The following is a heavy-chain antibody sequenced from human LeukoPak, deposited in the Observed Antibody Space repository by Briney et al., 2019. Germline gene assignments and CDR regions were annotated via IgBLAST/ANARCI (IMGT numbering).Heavy chain of an antibody. D-gene: IGHD2-2*01. CDR1: GFTFSSYG. V-gene: IGHV3-48*01. Sequence: GRSLRLSCAASGFTFSSYGMNWVRQAPGKGLEWVSHISSSSTVSYADSVKGRFTISRDNAKNSLHLQMNSLRAEDTAVYYCAREGIVVSPAIDYWGQGTLVTVSS. CDR3: AREGIVVSPAIDY. CDR2: ISSSSTV. J-gene: IGHJ4*02.